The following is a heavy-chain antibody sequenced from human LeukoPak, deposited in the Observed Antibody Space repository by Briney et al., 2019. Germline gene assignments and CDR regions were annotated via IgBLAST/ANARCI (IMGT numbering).Heavy chain of an antibody. Sequence: ASVKVSCKAPGYTFTGYYMHWVRQAPGQGLEWMGWINPNSGGTNYAQKFQGRVTMTRDTSISTAYMELSRLRSDDTAVYYCARGGRFFDWLLLQYFDYWGQGTLVTVSS. CDR1: GYTFTGYY. CDR3: ARGGRFFDWLLLQYFDY. V-gene: IGHV1-2*02. D-gene: IGHD3-9*01. CDR2: INPNSGGT. J-gene: IGHJ4*02.